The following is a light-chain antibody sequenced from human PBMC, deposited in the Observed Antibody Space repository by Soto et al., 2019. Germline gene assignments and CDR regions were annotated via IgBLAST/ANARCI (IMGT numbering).Light chain of an antibody. Sequence: EIVMTQSPATLSVSPGDRATLSCRASQSVRNNLAWYQQKPGQAPRLLIYDASTRATGIPARFSGSGSGTEFTLTISSLQSEDFAVYYCQQYNNWPPWTFGQGTKVEIK. J-gene: IGKJ1*01. CDR3: QQYNNWPPWT. CDR2: DAS. CDR1: QSVRNN. V-gene: IGKV3-15*01.